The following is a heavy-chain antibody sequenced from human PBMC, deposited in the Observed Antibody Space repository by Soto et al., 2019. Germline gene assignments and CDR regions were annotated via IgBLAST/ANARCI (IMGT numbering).Heavy chain of an antibody. D-gene: IGHD3-22*01. V-gene: IGHV1-8*01. J-gene: IGHJ5*02. Sequence: ASVKVSCKASGYIFTDYDVSWVRQAAGQGLEWMGWMSPATGRTKTSYLPQFEDRISMTWDTSLSTAYLDVRSLTSDDTAVYYCAKRLAYYDSSGYSIGWFDPWGQGTLVTVSS. CDR1: GYIFTDYD. CDR3: AKRLAYYDSSGYSIGWFDP. CDR2: MSPATGRTKT.